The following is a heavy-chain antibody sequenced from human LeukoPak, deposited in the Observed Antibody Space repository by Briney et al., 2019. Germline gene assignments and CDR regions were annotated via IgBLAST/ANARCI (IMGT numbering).Heavy chain of an antibody. J-gene: IGHJ4*02. Sequence: SESLSLTCTVSGGSISSYYWGWIRQPPGKGLEWIGCIHYSGNTHYNPSLKSRVIISVDTSKNQFSLKLNSVTAADTAVYYCAGLSINWNALGYWGQGTLVTVSS. CDR2: IHYSGNT. CDR3: AGLSINWNALGY. D-gene: IGHD1-1*01. CDR1: GGSISSYY. V-gene: IGHV4-59*01.